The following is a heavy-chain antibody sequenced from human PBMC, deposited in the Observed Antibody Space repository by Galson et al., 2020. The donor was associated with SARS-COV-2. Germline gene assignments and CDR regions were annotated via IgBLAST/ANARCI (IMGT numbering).Heavy chain of an antibody. V-gene: IGHV4-39*01. J-gene: IGHJ5*02. CDR1: GGSISSSSYY. CDR2: IYYSGST. CDR3: ARLVLTMVRDNWFDP. D-gene: IGHD3-10*01. Sequence: SETLSLTCTVSGGSISSSSYYWGWIRQPPGKGLEWIGSIYYSGSTYYNPSLKSRVTISVDTSKNQFSLKLSSVTAADTAVYYCARLVLTMVRDNWFDPWGQGTLVTVSS.